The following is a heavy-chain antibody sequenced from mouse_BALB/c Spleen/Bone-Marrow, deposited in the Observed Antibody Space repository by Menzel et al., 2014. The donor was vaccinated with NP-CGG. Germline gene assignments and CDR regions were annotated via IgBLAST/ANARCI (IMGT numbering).Heavy chain of an antibody. V-gene: IGHV1-7*01. CDR2: IDPITGYT. CDR3: ARNYDYDGGYCAMDY. Sequence: VKLMESGTELAKPGASVKMSCKASGYTFTSYWIHWIKQRPGQGLEWIGYIDPITGYTEYNQKFKDKATLTADKSSSTAYIQLSSLTSDDSAVYCCARNYDYDGGYCAMDYWGQGTSVTVSS. J-gene: IGHJ4*01. CDR1: GYTFTSYW. D-gene: IGHD2-4*01.